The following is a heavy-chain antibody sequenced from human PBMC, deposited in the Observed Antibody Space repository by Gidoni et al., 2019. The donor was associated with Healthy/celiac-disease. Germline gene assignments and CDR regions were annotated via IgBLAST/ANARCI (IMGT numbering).Heavy chain of an antibody. D-gene: IGHD3-22*01. Sequence: QVQLVESGGGVVQPGRSLRLSCAASGFTFSCYGMHWVRQAPGKGLGWVAVIWYDGSNKYYADSVKGRFTISRDNSKNTLYLQMNSLRAEDTAVYYCARDYSSGYYSDAFDIWGQGTMVTVSS. J-gene: IGHJ3*02. V-gene: IGHV3-33*01. CDR1: GFTFSCYG. CDR3: ARDYSSGYYSDAFDI. CDR2: IWYDGSNK.